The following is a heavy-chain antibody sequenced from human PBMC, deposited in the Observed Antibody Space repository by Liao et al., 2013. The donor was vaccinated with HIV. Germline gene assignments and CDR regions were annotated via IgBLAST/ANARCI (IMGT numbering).Heavy chain of an antibody. Sequence: QVQLQESGPGLVKPSETLSLTCTVSGGSISSYYWSWIRQPAGRTGVDWAYLYQWEHQLQPLLKSRVTMSVDTSKNQFSLKLFSVTAADTAVYYCARDPNFWSGPGYWGQGTLVTVSS. CDR1: GGSISSYY. V-gene: IGHV4-4*07. CDR3: ARDPNFWSGPGY. D-gene: IGHD3-3*01. J-gene: IGHJ4*02. CDR2: LYQWEH.